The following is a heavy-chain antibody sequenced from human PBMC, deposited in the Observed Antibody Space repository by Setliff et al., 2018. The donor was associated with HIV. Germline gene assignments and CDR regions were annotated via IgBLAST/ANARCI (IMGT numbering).Heavy chain of an antibody. J-gene: IGHJ1*01. CDR3: ARGRGIAARYFED. D-gene: IGHD6-6*01. Sequence: PSETLSLTCAVYNGSLSGYYWSWIRQPPGKGLEWIGEINRSGTTNYNPSLNGPVTISVDTSKNQFSLKLSSVTAADTAVYYCARGRGIAARYFEDWGQSTLVTVSS. CDR1: NGSLSGYY. V-gene: IGHV4-34*01. CDR2: INRSGTT.